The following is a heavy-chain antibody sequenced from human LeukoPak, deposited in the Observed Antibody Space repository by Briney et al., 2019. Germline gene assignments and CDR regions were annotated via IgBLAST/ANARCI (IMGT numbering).Heavy chain of an antibody. Sequence: PRASVKVSCKVSGYTLTELSMHWVRQAPGKGLEWMGGFDPEDGETIYAQKFQGRVTMTEDTSTDTAYMELSSLRPDDTAVYYCARSGSRLVWFGETMGYCDYWGQGTLVTVSS. CDR3: ARSGSRLVWFGETMGYCDY. D-gene: IGHD3-10*01. CDR2: FDPEDGET. V-gene: IGHV1-24*01. J-gene: IGHJ4*02. CDR1: GYTLTELS.